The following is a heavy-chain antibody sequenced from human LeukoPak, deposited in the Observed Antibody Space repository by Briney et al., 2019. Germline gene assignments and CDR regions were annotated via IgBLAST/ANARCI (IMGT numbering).Heavy chain of an antibody. D-gene: IGHD4-23*01. CDR3: PEAFDI. CDR1: GGSISSSSYY. V-gene: IGHV4-39*01. CDR2: IYYSGST. J-gene: IGHJ3*02. Sequence: SDTQSLTCSLSGGSISSSSYYWGWIRQPAGKGLQWNGRIYYSGSTYYNPSLKSRVTISVDPSKNQFSLELSSDCAGGLATVVTPEAFDIWGEGTMVTVSS.